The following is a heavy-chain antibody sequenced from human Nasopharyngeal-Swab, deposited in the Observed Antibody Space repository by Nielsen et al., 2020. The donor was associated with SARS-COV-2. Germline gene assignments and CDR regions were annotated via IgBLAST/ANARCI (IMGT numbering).Heavy chain of an antibody. Sequence: GGSLRLSCAASGFSITTYGMTWVRQAPGKGLEWVSSISELGSGIYYADSVRGRFSISRDTSKNTVYLQMNTLRADDTALYFCTRGLTGHIVRWNPSPYWGQGTLVTVSS. V-gene: IGHV3-23*01. CDR3: TRGLTGHIVRWNPSPY. D-gene: IGHD3-10*01. J-gene: IGHJ4*02. CDR2: ISELGSGI. CDR1: GFSITTYG.